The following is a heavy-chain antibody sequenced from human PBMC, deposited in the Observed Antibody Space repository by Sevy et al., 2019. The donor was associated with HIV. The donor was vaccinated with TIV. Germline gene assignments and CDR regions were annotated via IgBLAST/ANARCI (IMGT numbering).Heavy chain of an antibody. CDR1: GLTFSNYW. CDR2: IKEDGSKK. D-gene: IGHD6-19*01. Sequence: GGSLRLSCVVSGLTFSNYWMTWVRQAPGKGLEWVANIKEDGSKKYYLFSVKDRFTISRDNAKNSLFLQMNSLRVDDTGVYYCATGAGLWGQGTLVTVSS. CDR3: ATGAGL. J-gene: IGHJ4*02. V-gene: IGHV3-7*01.